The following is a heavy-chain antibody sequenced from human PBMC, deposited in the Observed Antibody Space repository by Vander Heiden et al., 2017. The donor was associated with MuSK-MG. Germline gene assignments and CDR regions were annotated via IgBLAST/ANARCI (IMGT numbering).Heavy chain of an antibody. D-gene: IGHD3-22*01. CDR1: GFTFSSYS. Sequence: EVQLVESGGGLVQPGGSLRLSCAASGFTFSSYSMNWVRQAPGKGLEWVSYISSSSSTIYYADSVKGRFTISRDNAKNSLYLQMNSLRDEDTAVYYCARDFREREYYYDSSGYDAFDIWGQGTMVTVSS. V-gene: IGHV3-48*02. CDR3: ARDFREREYYYDSSGYDAFDI. CDR2: ISSSSSTI. J-gene: IGHJ3*02.